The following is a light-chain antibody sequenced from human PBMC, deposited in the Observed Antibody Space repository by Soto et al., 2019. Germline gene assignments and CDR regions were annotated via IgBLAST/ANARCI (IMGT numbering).Light chain of an antibody. CDR2: DTD. CDR3: QHYVTWPLT. Sequence: EVVMTQSPATLSVSPGERATLSCRASRGIGSTLAWYQQKPGQTPRLLIYDTDTRATGVPARFIGSASGTEFTLTITSLQSEDFAIYCCQHYVTWPLTFGGGTRVENK. J-gene: IGKJ4*01. V-gene: IGKV3-15*01. CDR1: RGIGST.